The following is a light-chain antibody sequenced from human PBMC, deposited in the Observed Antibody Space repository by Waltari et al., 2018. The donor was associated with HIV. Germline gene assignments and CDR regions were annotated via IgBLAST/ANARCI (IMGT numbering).Light chain of an antibody. V-gene: IGKV1-17*02. Sequence: DIQMTQSPSSLSASVGDRVTITCRASQGIRNDLGWYQQKPGKAPKRLIYAASSLQSGVPSRFSGGGSGTEFTLTISNLQSDDFALYFCLQSDKWPRTFGQGTKLEIK. CDR2: AAS. CDR3: LQSDKWPRT. CDR1: QGIRND. J-gene: IGKJ1*01.